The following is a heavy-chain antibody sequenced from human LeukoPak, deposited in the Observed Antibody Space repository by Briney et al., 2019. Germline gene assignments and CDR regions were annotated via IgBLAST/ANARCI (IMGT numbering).Heavy chain of an antibody. CDR2: ISGNGHSR. CDR3: ARDGFKTLERALDY. CDR1: GFTFSSYA. D-gene: IGHD1-26*01. J-gene: IGHJ4*02. V-gene: IGHV3-23*01. Sequence: GASLRLSCAASGFTFSSYAMSWVPQAPGKGLEWVSAISGNGHSRYLADSVRGRFTISRDNSKNTLYLQMNSLRAEDTAVYYCARDGFKTLERALDYWGQGTLVTVSS.